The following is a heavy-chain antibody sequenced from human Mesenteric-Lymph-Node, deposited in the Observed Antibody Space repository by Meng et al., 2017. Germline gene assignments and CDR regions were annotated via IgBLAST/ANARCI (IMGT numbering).Heavy chain of an antibody. Sequence: QVQVQQVGPGPLVTSQSPSLTCACHADSFSSNSAAWNWIRQSPWRGLEWLGRTHFRSKWYSDYADSLQGRITIITVTSKNQFSLHLSSVTPDDTAVYCCARESGRWFDPWGQGNMVTVSS. V-gene: IGHV6-1*01. D-gene: IGHD3-3*01. CDR1: ADSFSSNSAA. J-gene: IGHJ5*02. CDR3: ARESGRWFDP. CDR2: THFRSKWYS.